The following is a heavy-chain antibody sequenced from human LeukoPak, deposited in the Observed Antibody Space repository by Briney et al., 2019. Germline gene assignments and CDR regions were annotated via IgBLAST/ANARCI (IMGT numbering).Heavy chain of an antibody. CDR3: GRAAGGSSSSGEYYFDY. Sequence: VASVKVSCKASGYTFTSYYMHWVRQAPGQGLEWMGIINPSGGSTSYAQKFQGRVTMTRDMSTSTVYMELSSLRSEDTAVYYCGRAAGGSSSSGEYYFDYWGQGTLVTVSS. D-gene: IGHD6-6*01. CDR2: INPSGGST. CDR1: GYTFTSYY. V-gene: IGHV1-46*01. J-gene: IGHJ4*02.